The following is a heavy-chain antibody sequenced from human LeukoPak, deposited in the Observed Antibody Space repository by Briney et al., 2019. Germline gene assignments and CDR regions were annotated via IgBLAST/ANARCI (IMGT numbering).Heavy chain of an antibody. D-gene: IGHD6-19*01. J-gene: IGHJ4*02. Sequence: GRSLRFSCAASGFTFSSYAMHWVRQAPGKGLEGVAVISYDGSNKYYADSVKGRFTISRDNSKHTLYLQMNSLRAEDTAVYFCARDAVAGTKDYWGQGTLVTGSS. CDR2: ISYDGSNK. CDR1: GFTFSSYA. V-gene: IGHV3-30-3*01. CDR3: ARDAVAGTKDY.